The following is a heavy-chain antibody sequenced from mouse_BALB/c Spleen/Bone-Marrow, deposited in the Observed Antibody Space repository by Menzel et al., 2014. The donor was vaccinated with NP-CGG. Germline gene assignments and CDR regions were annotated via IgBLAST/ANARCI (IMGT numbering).Heavy chain of an antibody. CDR2: INPDSSTI. CDR3: ARPDDGYYAMDY. CDR1: GFDFSRYW. D-gene: IGHD2-3*01. Sequence: EVKLMESGGGLVQPGGSLKLSCAASGFDFSRYWMSWVRQAPGKGLGWIGEINPDSSTINYTPSLKDKFIISRDNAKNTLYLQMSKVRSEDTALYYCARPDDGYYAMDYWGQGTSVTVSS. J-gene: IGHJ4*01. V-gene: IGHV4-1*02.